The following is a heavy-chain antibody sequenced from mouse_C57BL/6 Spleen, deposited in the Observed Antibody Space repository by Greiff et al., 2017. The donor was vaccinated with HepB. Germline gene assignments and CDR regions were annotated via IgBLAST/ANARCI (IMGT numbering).Heavy chain of an antibody. CDR2: IYPGSGNT. CDR3: ARCSYYGSSSWYFDV. D-gene: IGHD1-1*01. Sequence: QVHVKQSGAELVRPGASVKLSCKASGYTFTDYYINWVKQRTGQGLEWIARIYPGSGNTYYNEKFKGKATLTAEKSSSTAYMQLSSLTSEASAVYFCARCSYYGSSSWYFDVWGTGTTVTVSS. J-gene: IGHJ1*03. CDR1: GYTFTDYY. V-gene: IGHV1-76*01.